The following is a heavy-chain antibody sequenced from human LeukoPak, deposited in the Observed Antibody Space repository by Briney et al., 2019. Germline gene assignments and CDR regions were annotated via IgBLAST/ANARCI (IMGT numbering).Heavy chain of an antibody. V-gene: IGHV4-34*01. Sequence: SETLSLTCAVYGGSFSGDYWGSIRQPPGKGLEWIGNIYYSGSTYYNPSLKSRVTISVDTSKNQFSLRLSSVTAADTAVYYCARSSESYDSSGYYSYYFDYWGQGTLVTVSS. CDR3: ARSSESYDSSGYYSYYFDY. CDR1: GGSFSGDY. CDR2: IYYSGST. J-gene: IGHJ4*02. D-gene: IGHD3-22*01.